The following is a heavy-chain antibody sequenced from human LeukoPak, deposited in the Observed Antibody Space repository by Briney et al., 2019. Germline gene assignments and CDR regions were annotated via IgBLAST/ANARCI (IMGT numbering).Heavy chain of an antibody. CDR2: ISYDGSKK. D-gene: IGHD4-17*01. V-gene: IGHV3-30*04. J-gene: IGHJ4*02. CDR1: GFTFSSYA. CDR3: ARALGRQMTPVTTYDY. Sequence: GGSLRLSCAASGFTFSSYAMHWVRQAPGKGLERVAVISYDGSKKYYADSVKGRFTITRDNSKHTLFLQMNSLRPEDTPLYHCARALGRQMTPVTTYDYWGQGTLVTVSS.